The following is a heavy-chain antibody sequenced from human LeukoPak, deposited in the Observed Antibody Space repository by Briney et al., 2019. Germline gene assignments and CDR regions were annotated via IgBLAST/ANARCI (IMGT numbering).Heavy chain of an antibody. J-gene: IGHJ3*02. Sequence: PSETLSLICTVSGGSISSYYWSWIRQPAGKGLEWIGRIYTSGSTNYNPSLKSRVTMSVDTSKNQFSLKLSSVTAADTAVYYCARGAESHVLLWFGELMGDAFDIWGQGTMVTVSS. V-gene: IGHV4-4*07. D-gene: IGHD3-10*01. CDR2: IYTSGST. CDR1: GGSISSYY. CDR3: ARGAESHVLLWFGELMGDAFDI.